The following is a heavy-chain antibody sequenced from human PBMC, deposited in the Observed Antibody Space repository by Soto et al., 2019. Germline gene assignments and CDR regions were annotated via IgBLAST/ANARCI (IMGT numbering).Heavy chain of an antibody. CDR3: AASIVVVPAAITHDY. D-gene: IGHD2-2*01. V-gene: IGHV1-18*01. CDR1: GYTFTSYG. Sequence: ASVKVSCKASGYTFTSYGISWARQAPGRGLEWMGWISAYNGNTNYAQKLRGRVTMTTDTSTSTAYMELRSLRSDDTAVYYCAASIVVVPAAITHDYWGQGTLVTVSS. J-gene: IGHJ4*02. CDR2: ISAYNGNT.